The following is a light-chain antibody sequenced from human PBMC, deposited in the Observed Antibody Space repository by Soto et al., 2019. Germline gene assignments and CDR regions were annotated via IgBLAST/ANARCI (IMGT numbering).Light chain of an antibody. CDR3: QQSFNVPRT. J-gene: IGKJ1*01. V-gene: IGKV1-39*01. Sequence: IEMTQSPSSLSASVGDRVAITCRASENIPGYVHWYQQRPGKAPKLLIYAESTLQSGVPSRFRGSGSGTDFPLTISSLQPEDFATYYCQQSFNVPRTFGHGTNVEI. CDR1: ENIPGY. CDR2: AES.